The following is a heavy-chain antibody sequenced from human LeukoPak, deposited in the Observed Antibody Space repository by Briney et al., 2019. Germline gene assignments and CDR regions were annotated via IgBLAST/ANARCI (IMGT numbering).Heavy chain of an antibody. V-gene: IGHV3-23*01. J-gene: IGHJ4*02. CDR1: GFTFSSYA. D-gene: IGHD3-9*01. Sequence: GGSLRLSCAASGFTFSSYAMSWVRQAPGKGLEWVSAISGSGGSTYYADSVKGRFTISRDNSKNTLYLQMNSLRAADTAVYYCAKAGPILRYFDLRYYLDYWGQGTLVTVSS. CDR2: ISGSGGST. CDR3: AKAGPILRYFDLRYYLDY.